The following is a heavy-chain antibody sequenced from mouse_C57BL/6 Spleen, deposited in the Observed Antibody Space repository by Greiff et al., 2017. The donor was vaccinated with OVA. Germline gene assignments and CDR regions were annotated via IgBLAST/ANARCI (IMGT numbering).Heavy chain of an antibody. V-gene: IGHV1-82*01. CDR1: GYAFSSSW. D-gene: IGHD2-4*01. CDR3: AREGGLRPYFDY. J-gene: IGHJ2*01. CDR2: IYPGDGDT. Sequence: QVQLQHSGPELVKPGASVKISCKASGYAFSSSWMNWVKQRPGKGLEWIGRIYPGDGDTNYNGKFKGKATLTADKSSSTAYMQLSSLTSEDSAVYFCAREGGLRPYFDYWGQGTTLTVSS.